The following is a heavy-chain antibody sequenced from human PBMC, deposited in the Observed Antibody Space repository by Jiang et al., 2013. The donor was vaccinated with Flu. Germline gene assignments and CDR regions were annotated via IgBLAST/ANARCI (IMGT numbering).Heavy chain of an antibody. CDR1: GGTFSSYA. J-gene: IGHJ3*02. V-gene: IGHV1-69*01. CDR3: ARSRRGFGYSYGLDAFDI. CDR2: IIPIFGTA. D-gene: IGHD5-18*01. Sequence: SGAEVKKPGSSVKVSCKASGGTFSSYAISWVRQAPGQGLEWMGGIIPIFGTANYAQKFQARVTITADESTSTAYMGLSSLRSEDTAVYYCARSRRGFGYSYGLDAFDIWGQGTMVTVSS.